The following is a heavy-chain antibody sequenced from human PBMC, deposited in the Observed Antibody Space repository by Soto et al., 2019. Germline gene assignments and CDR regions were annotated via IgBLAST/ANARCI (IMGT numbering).Heavy chain of an antibody. CDR3: ARRDCFSSSCYFKY. V-gene: IGHV1-46*01. CDR1: GYTFTSYY. J-gene: IGHJ4*02. Sequence: QVSLVQSGAEVKKPGASVKVSCKASGYTFTSYYVHWVRQAPGQGLEWMGIINPSGATTTYAQNFQGRVAMTRDTATSTVYVELSSLRSEATAVYYCARRDCFSSSCYFKYWGQGTLVTVSS. CDR2: INPSGATT. D-gene: IGHD2-2*01.